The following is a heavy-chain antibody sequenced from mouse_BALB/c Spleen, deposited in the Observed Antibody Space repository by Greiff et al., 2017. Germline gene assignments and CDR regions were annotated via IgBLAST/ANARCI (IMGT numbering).Heavy chain of an antibody. V-gene: IGHV5-15*02. CDR1: GFTFSDYG. CDR3: ARGGYRYDDEYYFDY. J-gene: IGHJ2*01. Sequence: EVQLVESGGGLVQPGGSRKLSCAASGFTFSDYGMAWVRQAPGKGPEWVAFISNLAYSIYYADTVTGRFTISRENAKNTLYLEMSSLRSEDTAMYYCARGGYRYDDEYYFDYWGQGTTLTVSS. CDR2: ISNLAYSI. D-gene: IGHD2-14*01.